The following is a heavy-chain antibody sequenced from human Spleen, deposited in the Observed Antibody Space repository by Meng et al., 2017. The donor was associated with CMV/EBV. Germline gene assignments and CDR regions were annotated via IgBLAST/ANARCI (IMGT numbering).Heavy chain of an antibody. CDR2: INPKNGGP. CDR3: TRRPLGSTRPFDY. V-gene: IGHV1-2*06. CDR1: GFDFYGFY. J-gene: IGHJ4*02. D-gene: IGHD1-26*01. Sequence: WKTSGFDFYGFYIHWVRRAPGRGLEWMGQINPKNGGPKCAQRFEGRVSMTTDTSITTVYMELRSLRSDDTAFYYCTRRPLGSTRPFDYWGQGTLAPSPQ.